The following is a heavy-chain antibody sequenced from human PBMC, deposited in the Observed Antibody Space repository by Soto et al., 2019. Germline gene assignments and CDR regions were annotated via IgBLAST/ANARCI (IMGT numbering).Heavy chain of an antibody. D-gene: IGHD2-21*02. V-gene: IGHV4-30-4*08. CDR2: IHYSRSI. CDR3: AREDDGGDRASYGLDV. Sequence: QVQLQQSGPGLVKPSQTLSLTCTVSGGSISYEYYHWTWIRQSPGKGLEWIGYIHYSRSINYNPPFTSRITISVDTPKYLIALQVPSVTAADPAVYFCAREDDGGDRASYGLDVWGQGTTVTVSS. J-gene: IGHJ6*01. CDR1: GGSISYEYYH.